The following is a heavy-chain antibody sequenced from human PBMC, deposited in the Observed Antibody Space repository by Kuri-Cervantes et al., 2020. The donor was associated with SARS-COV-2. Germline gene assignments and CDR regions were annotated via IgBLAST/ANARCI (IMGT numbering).Heavy chain of an antibody. D-gene: IGHD3-3*01. CDR1: GGTFSSYA. V-gene: IGHV1-69*01. CDR2: IIPIFGTA. CDR3: ARRSYDFWSGYPQTYYYYYMDV. J-gene: IGHJ6*03. Sequence: VSCKASGGTFSSYAISWVRQAPGQGLEWMGGIIPIFGTANYAQKFQGRVTITADESTSTAYMELSRLRSDDTAVYYCARRSYDFWSGYPQTYYYYYMDVWGKGTTVTVSS.